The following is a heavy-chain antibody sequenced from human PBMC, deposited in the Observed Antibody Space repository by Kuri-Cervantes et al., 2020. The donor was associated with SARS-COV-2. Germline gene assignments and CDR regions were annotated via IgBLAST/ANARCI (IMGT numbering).Heavy chain of an antibody. D-gene: IGHD3-3*01. J-gene: IGHJ4*02. CDR1: GGSFSGYY. Sequence: SETLSLTCAVYGGSFSGYYWSWIRQPPGKGLEWIGYIYYSGSTNYNPSLKSRVTISVDTSKNQFSLKLSSVTAADTAVYYCARETYEPLGTIFGVPGVPYFDYWGQGTLVTVSS. CDR3: ARETYEPLGTIFGVPGVPYFDY. V-gene: IGHV4-59*12. CDR2: IYYSGST.